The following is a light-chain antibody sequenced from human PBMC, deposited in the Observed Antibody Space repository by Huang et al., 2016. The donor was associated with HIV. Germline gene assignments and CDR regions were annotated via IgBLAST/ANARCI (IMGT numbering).Light chain of an antibody. V-gene: IGKV3-11*01. CDR1: QSGCVY. Sequence: EIVLTQSPSTLSLSPGDPASLACRASQSGCVYFAWYQQKPGQAPKLLIFEASDTATGVPDRFSGSGAGTDVTLTIDSLQPDDFAIYDCQQRTKWPPGLTFGGGTRVEIK. CDR2: EAS. CDR3: QQRTKWPPGLT. J-gene: IGKJ4*01.